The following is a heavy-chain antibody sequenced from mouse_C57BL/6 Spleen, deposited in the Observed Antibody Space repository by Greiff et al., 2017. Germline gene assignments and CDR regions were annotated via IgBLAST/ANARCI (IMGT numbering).Heavy chain of an antibody. CDR2: IDSSDSET. J-gene: IGHJ3*01. V-gene: IGHV1-52*01. Sequence: VQLQQPGAELVRPGSSVKLSCKASGYTFTSYWMHWVKQRPIQGLEWIGNIDSSDSETHYNQKFKDKATLTVDKSSSTAYMQLSSLTSEDSAVYYCARSLIKVGCAYWGKGTLVTVSA. D-gene: IGHD1-3*01. CDR1: GYTFTSYW. CDR3: ARSLIKVGCAY.